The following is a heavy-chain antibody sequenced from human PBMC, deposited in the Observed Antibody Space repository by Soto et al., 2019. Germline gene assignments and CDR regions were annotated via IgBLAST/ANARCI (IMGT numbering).Heavy chain of an antibody. Sequence: QVQLVQSGAEVKKPGASVKVSCKASGYTFTSYGISWVRQAPGQGLEWMGWISAYNGNTNYAQKLQGRVTMTTDTARSTAYMELRSLRCDDTAGYYCARVEGRAAAGTLLLGYWGQGTLVTVSS. CDR1: GYTFTSYG. D-gene: IGHD6-13*01. J-gene: IGHJ4*02. V-gene: IGHV1-18*01. CDR3: ARVEGRAAAGTLLLGY. CDR2: ISAYNGNT.